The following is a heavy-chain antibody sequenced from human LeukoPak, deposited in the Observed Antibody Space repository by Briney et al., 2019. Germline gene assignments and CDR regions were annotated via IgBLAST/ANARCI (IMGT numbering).Heavy chain of an antibody. CDR1: GFAFSAYA. Sequence: GGSLRLSCAASGFAFSAYAMNWVRQAPGKGLEWVSTISGSGASTDYVESVKGRFTGSRDNSKNTLYLQMNSLRAEDTAVYYCAKSLSRSPFDPWGQGTLVIVSS. V-gene: IGHV3-23*01. D-gene: IGHD2/OR15-2a*01. CDR2: ISGSGAST. J-gene: IGHJ5*02. CDR3: AKSLSRSPFDP.